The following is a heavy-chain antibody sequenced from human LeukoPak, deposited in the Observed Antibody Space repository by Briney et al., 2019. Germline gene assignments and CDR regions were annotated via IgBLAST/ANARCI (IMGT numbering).Heavy chain of an antibody. CDR3: ARGRSSSARVWGSYRWNYFDY. J-gene: IGHJ4*02. V-gene: IGHV4-34*01. CDR2: INHSGST. D-gene: IGHD3-16*02. CDR1: GGSFSGYY. Sequence: SETLSLTCAVYGGSFSGYYWSWIRQPPGKGLEWIGEINHSGSTNYNPSLKSRVTISVDTSKNQFSLKLGSVTAADTAVYYCARGRSSSARVWGSYRWNYFDYWGQGTLVTVSS.